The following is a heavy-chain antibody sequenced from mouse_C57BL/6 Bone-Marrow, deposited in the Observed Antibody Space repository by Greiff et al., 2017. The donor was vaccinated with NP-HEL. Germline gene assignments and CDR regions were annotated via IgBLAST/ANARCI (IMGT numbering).Heavy chain of an antibody. CDR2: INPYNGDT. Sequence: EVQLQQSGPELVKPGDSVKISCKASGYSFTGYFMNWVMKSHGKSLEWIGRINPYNGDTFYNQKFKGKATLTVDKSSSTAHMELRSLTSEDSAVYYCANGYWFAYWGQGTLVTVSA. CDR1: GYSFTGYF. J-gene: IGHJ3*01. CDR3: ANGYWFAY. V-gene: IGHV1-20*01. D-gene: IGHD2-2*01.